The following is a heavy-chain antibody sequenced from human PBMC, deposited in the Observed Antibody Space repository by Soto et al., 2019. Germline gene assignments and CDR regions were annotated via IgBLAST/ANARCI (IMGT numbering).Heavy chain of an antibody. CDR2: IYPGDSDT. V-gene: IGHV5-51*01. CDR1: GYSFTSYW. Sequence: GESLKISSKGSGYSFTSYWIGWVRQMPGKGLEWMGIIYPGDSDTRYSPSFQGQVTISADKSISTAYLQWSSLKASDTAMYYCARRRGYCISTSCPVNYYYYYGMDVWGQGTTVTVSS. J-gene: IGHJ6*02. D-gene: IGHD2-2*01. CDR3: ARRRGYCISTSCPVNYYYYYGMDV.